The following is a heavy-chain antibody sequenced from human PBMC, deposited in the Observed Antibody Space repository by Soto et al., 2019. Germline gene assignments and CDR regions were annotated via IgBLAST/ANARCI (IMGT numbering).Heavy chain of an antibody. CDR1: GGSISSGDYY. V-gene: IGHV4-30-4*01. Sequence: SETLSLTCTVSGGSISSGDYYWSWIRQPPGKGLEWIGYIYYSGSTYYNPSLKSRVTISVDTSKNQFSLKLSSVTAADTAVYYCAREIAVAGSFDYWGQGTLVTVSS. CDR3: AREIAVAGSFDY. D-gene: IGHD6-19*01. CDR2: IYYSGST. J-gene: IGHJ4*02.